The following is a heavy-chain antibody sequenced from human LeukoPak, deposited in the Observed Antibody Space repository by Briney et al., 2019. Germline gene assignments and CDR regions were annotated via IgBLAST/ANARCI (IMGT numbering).Heavy chain of an antibody. Sequence: GGSLRLSCAASGFTFSSYAMHWVRQAPGKGLEWVAVISYDGSNKYYADSVKGRFTISRDNSKNTLYLQMNSLRAEDTAVYYCARSLWFGELSPYNWFDPWGQGTLVTVSS. J-gene: IGHJ5*02. CDR3: ARSLWFGELSPYNWFDP. CDR2: ISYDGSNK. V-gene: IGHV3-30-3*01. D-gene: IGHD3-10*01. CDR1: GFTFSSYA.